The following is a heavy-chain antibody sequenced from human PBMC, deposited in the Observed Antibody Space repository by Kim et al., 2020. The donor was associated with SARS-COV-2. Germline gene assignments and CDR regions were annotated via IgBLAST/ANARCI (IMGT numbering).Heavy chain of an antibody. CDR2: IKSKTDGGTT. V-gene: IGHV3-15*01. Sequence: GGSLRLSCAASGFTFSNAWMSWVRQAPGKGLEWVGRIKSKTDGGTTDYAAPVKGRFTISRDDSKNTLYLQMNSLKTEDTAVYYCTTGQQLVPNYYGMDVWGQGTTVTVSS. J-gene: IGHJ6*02. D-gene: IGHD6-13*01. CDR3: TTGQQLVPNYYGMDV. CDR1: GFTFSNAW.